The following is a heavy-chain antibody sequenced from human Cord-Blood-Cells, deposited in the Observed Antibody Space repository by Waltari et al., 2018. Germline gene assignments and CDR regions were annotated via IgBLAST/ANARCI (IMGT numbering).Heavy chain of an antibody. J-gene: IGHJ6*02. D-gene: IGHD6-13*01. Sequence: QLQLQESGPGLVKPSETLSLTCTVSGGSISSSSYYWGWIRQPPGKGLEWIGSIYYSGSTYYNPSLKSRVTISVDTSKNQFSLKLSSVTAADTAVYYCARAGYSSSYYYYGMDVWGQGTTVTVSS. CDR1: GGSISSSSYY. CDR3: ARAGYSSSYYYYGMDV. V-gene: IGHV4-39*01. CDR2: IYYSGST.